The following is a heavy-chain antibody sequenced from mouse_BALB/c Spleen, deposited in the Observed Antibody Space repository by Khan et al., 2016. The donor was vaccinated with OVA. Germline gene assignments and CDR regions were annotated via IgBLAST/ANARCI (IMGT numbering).Heavy chain of an antibody. Sequence: QVQLQQSGPEVVKPGALVKISCKASGYTFTSYDINWVKQRPGQGLEWIGWIYPGDGSTKYNEKFKGKATLTVDKSSSTAYMQLSSLTSEKFTVYFCARGCITTATLSYWGQGTTLTVSS. V-gene: IGHV1S56*01. J-gene: IGHJ2*01. D-gene: IGHD1-2*01. CDR2: IYPGDGST. CDR3: ARGCITTATLSY. CDR1: GYTFTSYD.